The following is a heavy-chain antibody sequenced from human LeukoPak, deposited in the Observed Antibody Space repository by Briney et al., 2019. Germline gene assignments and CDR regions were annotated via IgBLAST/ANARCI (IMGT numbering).Heavy chain of an antibody. CDR3: TTGMYKWDDLGY. Sequence: PSETLSLTCAVSGASISSSNYYWGWVRQSPGKGLEWIGRIKSKTDGGTTDYAAPVKGRFTISRDDSKNTLHLQMNSLIIEDTAVYYCTTGMYKWDDLGYRGQGTLVTVSS. CDR2: IKSKTDGGTT. V-gene: IGHV3-15*01. J-gene: IGHJ4*02. CDR1: GASISSSNYY. D-gene: IGHD1-20*01.